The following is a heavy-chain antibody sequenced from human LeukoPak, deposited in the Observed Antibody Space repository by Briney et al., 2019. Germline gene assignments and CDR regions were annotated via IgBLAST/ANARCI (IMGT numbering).Heavy chain of an antibody. Sequence: PGGSLRLSCAASGFTFSSYAMSWVRQAPGKGLEWVSSITPSGGDTFYTDSVKGRFTISRDNSRNTLYLQMNTLRAEDTAVYYCAKDKGWGYSTYDFYGMDVWGQGTTVTVSS. D-gene: IGHD1-26*01. CDR3: AKDKGWGYSTYDFYGMDV. V-gene: IGHV3-23*01. CDR2: ITPSGGDT. J-gene: IGHJ6*02. CDR1: GFTFSSYA.